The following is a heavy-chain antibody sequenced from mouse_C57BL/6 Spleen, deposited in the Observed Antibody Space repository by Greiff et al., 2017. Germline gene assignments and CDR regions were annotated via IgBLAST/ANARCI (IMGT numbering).Heavy chain of an antibody. Sequence: QVQLQQPGAELVRPGSSVKLSCKASGYTFTSYWMHWVKQRPIQGLEWIGNIDPSDSETHYNQKFKDKATLTVDKSSSTAYMQLSSLTSEDSAVYDWARTNYDGSSHFADWGQGTLVTVSA. J-gene: IGHJ3*01. CDR2: IDPSDSET. V-gene: IGHV1-52*01. D-gene: IGHD1-1*01. CDR1: GYTFTSYW. CDR3: ARTNYDGSSHFAD.